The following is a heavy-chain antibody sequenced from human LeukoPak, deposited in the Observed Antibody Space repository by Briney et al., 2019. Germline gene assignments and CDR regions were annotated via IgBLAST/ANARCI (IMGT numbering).Heavy chain of an antibody. CDR1: GFTFSSYG. CDR2: ISYDGSIK. J-gene: IGHJ4*02. CDR3: AMSGIYGDYVGYFDY. Sequence: PGGSLRLSCAASGFTFSSYGMHWVRQAPGKGLEWVAVISYDGSIKYYADSVKGRFTISRDNSKNTLYLQMNSLRAEDTAVYYCAMSGIYGDYVGYFDYWGQGTLVTVSS. V-gene: IGHV3-30*03. D-gene: IGHD4-17*01.